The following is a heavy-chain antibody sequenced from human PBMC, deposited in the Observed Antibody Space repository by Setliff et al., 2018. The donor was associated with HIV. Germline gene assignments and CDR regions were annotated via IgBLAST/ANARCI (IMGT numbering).Heavy chain of an antibody. D-gene: IGHD3-16*01. Sequence: SETLSLTCAVSGGSMKISNYYWAWIRQPPGKGLEWIGSVYYGGDTYYNPSLKSRVTISADTSNNQFSLKLNSLTAVDKAIYYCARDSSMIMESTDYWGQGILVTVSS. CDR1: GGSMKISNYY. J-gene: IGHJ4*02. CDR2: VYYGGDT. CDR3: ARDSSMIMESTDY. V-gene: IGHV4-39*01.